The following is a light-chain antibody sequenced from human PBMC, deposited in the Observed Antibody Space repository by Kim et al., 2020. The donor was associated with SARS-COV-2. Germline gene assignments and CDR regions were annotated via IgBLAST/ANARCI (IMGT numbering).Light chain of an antibody. Sequence: SVSPGERAPLSCRASQSVSSNLAWYQQKPGQAPRLLIYGASTRATGIPARFSGSGSGTEFTLTISSLQSEDFAVYYCQQYNNWPWTFCQGTKVDIK. CDR2: GAS. CDR1: QSVSSN. CDR3: QQYNNWPWT. J-gene: IGKJ1*01. V-gene: IGKV3-15*01.